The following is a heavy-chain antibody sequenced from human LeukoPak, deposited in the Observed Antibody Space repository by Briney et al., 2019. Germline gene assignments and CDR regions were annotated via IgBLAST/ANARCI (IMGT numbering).Heavy chain of an antibody. D-gene: IGHD3-10*01. J-gene: IGHJ4*02. CDR1: GFTFSSHA. Sequence: GGSLRLSCSASGFTFSSHALSWVRQAPGKGLEWGSSISGSGGSTYYADSVTGRFTISRVNSKNTLDLQMNSLRAEDTAVYYCARSGLSPFEYWGQGTLVTVSS. V-gene: IGHV3-23*01. CDR2: ISGSGGST. CDR3: ARSGLSPFEY.